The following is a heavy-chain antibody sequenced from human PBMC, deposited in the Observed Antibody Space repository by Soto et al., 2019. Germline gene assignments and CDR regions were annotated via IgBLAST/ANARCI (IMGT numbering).Heavy chain of an antibody. V-gene: IGHV1-69*08. J-gene: IGHJ6*02. D-gene: IGHD6-13*01. CDR3: ARDEAAAGMEGYYYGMDV. Sequence: QVQLVQSGAEVKKPGSSVKVSCKASGGTFSSYTISWVRQAPGQGLEWVGRIIPILGIANYAQKFQGRVAITADKPTSTXXMELSSVRSEDTAGYYCARDEAAAGMEGYYYGMDVWGQGTTVTVSS. CDR2: IIPILGIA. CDR1: GGTFSSYT.